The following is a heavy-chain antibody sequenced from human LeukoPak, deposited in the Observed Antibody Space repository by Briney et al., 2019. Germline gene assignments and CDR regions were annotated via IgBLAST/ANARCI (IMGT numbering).Heavy chain of an antibody. D-gene: IGHD3-22*01. CDR2: ISAYNGNT. J-gene: IGHJ4*02. CDR1: GGTFSSYA. CDR3: ARASYYYDSSGTEDY. V-gene: IGHV1-18*01. Sequence: ASVKVSCKASGGTFSSYAISWVRQAPGQGLEWMGWISAYNGNTNYAQKLQGRVTMTTDTSTSTAYMELRSLRSDDTAVYYCARASYYYDSSGTEDYWGQGTLVTVSS.